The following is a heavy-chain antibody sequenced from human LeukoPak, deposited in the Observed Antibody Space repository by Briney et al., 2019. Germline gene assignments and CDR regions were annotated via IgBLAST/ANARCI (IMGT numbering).Heavy chain of an antibody. CDR1: GGSFSGYY. CDR2: INHSGST. Sequence: SETLSLTCAVYGGSFSGYYWSWIRQPPGKGLEWIGEINHSGSTNYNPSLKSRVTISVDTSKNQFSLKLSSVTAADTAVYYCARHVWGSGWFFGYWGQGTLVTVSS. D-gene: IGHD6-19*01. V-gene: IGHV4-34*01. CDR3: ARHVWGSGWFFGY. J-gene: IGHJ4*02.